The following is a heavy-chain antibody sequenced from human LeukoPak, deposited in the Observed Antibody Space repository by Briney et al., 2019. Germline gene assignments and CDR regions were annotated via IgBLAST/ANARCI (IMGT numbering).Heavy chain of an antibody. CDR2: INPSGGST. CDR1: GYTFTSCY. Sequence: GASVKVSCKASGYTFTSCYMHWVRHAPGQGLEWMGIINPSGGSTSYAQKFQGRVTMTRDTSTSTVYMELSSLRSEDTAVYYCARAERSAAAELHFDYWGQGTLVTVSS. V-gene: IGHV1-46*01. J-gene: IGHJ4*02. CDR3: ARAERSAAAELHFDY. D-gene: IGHD6-13*01.